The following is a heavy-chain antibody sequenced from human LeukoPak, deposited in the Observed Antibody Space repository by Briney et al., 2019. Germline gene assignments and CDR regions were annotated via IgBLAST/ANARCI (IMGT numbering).Heavy chain of an antibody. CDR3: ARDLDGSGSYYTDY. CDR2: ISAYNGNT. CDR1: AYTFSNYG. Sequence: ASVKVSCKTSAYTFSNYGFNWVRQAPGQGLEWMGWISAYNGNTKYAHRFQGRFTMTTDTSTSTAYMELRSLTSDDTAVYYCARDLDGSGSYYTDYWGQGTLVTVSS. V-gene: IGHV1-18*01. D-gene: IGHD3-10*01. J-gene: IGHJ4*02.